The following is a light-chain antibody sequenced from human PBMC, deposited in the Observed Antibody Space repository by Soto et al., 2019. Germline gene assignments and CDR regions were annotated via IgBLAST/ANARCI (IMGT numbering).Light chain of an antibody. CDR1: QSISGL. J-gene: IGKJ4*01. CDR3: QQYNNYPLT. V-gene: IGKV1-5*03. Sequence: DIQMTQSPSTLSASVGDRVVITCRASQSISGLLAWYQQKPGKAPKLLIHRASSLESGVPSRFSGSGSGTEFTLTITSLQPDDFATYYCQQYNNYPLTFGGGTKVDIK. CDR2: RAS.